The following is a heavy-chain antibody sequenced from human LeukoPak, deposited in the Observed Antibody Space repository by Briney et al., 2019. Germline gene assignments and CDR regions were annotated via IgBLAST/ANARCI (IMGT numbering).Heavy chain of an antibody. J-gene: IGHJ4*02. D-gene: IGHD1-26*01. CDR2: ISYDGSNK. CDR3: ARQGGSYVAHDY. V-gene: IGHV3-30-3*01. CDR1: GFTFSSYA. Sequence: PGRSLRLSCAASGFTFSSYAMHWVRQAPGKGLEWVAVISYDGSNKYYADSVKGRFTISRDNSKNTLYLQMNSLRAEDTAVYYCARQGGSYVAHDYWGQGTLATVSS.